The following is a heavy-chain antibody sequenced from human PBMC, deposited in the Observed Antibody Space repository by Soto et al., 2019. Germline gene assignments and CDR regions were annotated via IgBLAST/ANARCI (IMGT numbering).Heavy chain of an antibody. CDR1: GYTFTDYY. D-gene: IGHD3-22*01. CDR3: ATTFYYDSSGHYHFDF. CDR2: INPNSGGT. V-gene: IGHV1-2*02. Sequence: ATSVKVSCKASGYTFTDYYMHWVRQAPGQGLEWMGWINPNSGGTNYAQKFQGRVTMTRDTSFSTAYMELSRLRSDDTAVYYCATTFYYDSSGHYHFDFWGQGTLVTVSS. J-gene: IGHJ4*02.